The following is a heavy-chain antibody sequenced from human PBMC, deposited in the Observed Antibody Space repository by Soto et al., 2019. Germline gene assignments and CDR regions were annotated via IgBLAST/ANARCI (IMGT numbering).Heavy chain of an antibody. D-gene: IGHD1-20*01. Sequence: QVQLVQSRAEVNKPGSSVKVSCKASGGTFNTYTISWVRQVPGQGLEWMGGIMPLYAKPTYAQTFQGRLMIAADEHTNTVYMELSSLRSEDTALYYCASLNNWSSGDGRIDVWGRGTAVSVSS. J-gene: IGHJ6*02. CDR2: IMPLYAKP. V-gene: IGHV1-69*01. CDR1: GGTFNTYT. CDR3: ASLNNWSSGDGRIDV.